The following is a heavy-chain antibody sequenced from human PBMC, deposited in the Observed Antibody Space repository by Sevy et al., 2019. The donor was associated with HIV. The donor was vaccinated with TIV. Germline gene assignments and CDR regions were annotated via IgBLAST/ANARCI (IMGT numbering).Heavy chain of an antibody. Sequence: SETLSLTCTVSGGSISGYYWNWIRQPAGKGLEWIGRIYSSGSTNYHPSLKSRVTMSVDTSKNQFSLKLSSVTAADTAVYYCARTAQFGVVDYWGQGTLVTVSS. J-gene: IGHJ4*02. CDR3: ARTAQFGVVDY. CDR2: IYSSGST. D-gene: IGHD3-3*01. CDR1: GGSISGYY. V-gene: IGHV4-4*07.